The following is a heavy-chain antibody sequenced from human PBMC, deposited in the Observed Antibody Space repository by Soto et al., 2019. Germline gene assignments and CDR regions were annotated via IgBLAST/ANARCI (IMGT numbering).Heavy chain of an antibody. D-gene: IGHD1-1*01. CDR2: ISYDGRTN. V-gene: IGHV3-30*18. Sequence: PGGTLRLPCTASALTFSNYGMHWVRQAPGKGLEWVSVISYDGRTNYYADSVKGRFAISRGNSKNTLYLQTNSQKTDDTAVYYCAKEANRNWPPYGYYSGRGVWGRGTTVTVSS. CDR1: ALTFSNYG. J-gene: IGHJ6*02. CDR3: AKEANRNWPPYGYYSGRGV.